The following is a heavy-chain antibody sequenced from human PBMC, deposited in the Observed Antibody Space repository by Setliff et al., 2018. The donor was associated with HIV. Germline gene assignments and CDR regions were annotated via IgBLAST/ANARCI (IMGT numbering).Heavy chain of an antibody. Sequence: SETLSLTCAVFGGSFSAYYWNWIRRTPGKGLEWIGEINHSGTTNYNPSLNSRVTISVDTSNKRFSLTLRSATAADTALYYCARRERYCSGTTCYRYFQHWGQGTLVTVSS. J-gene: IGHJ1*01. V-gene: IGHV4-34*01. CDR3: ARRERYCSGTTCYRYFQH. D-gene: IGHD2-2*01. CDR2: INHSGTT. CDR1: GGSFSAYY.